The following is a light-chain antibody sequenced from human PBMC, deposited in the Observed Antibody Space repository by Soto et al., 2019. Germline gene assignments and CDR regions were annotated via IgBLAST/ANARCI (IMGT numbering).Light chain of an antibody. CDR3: QQSYSTPRT. V-gene: IGKV1-39*01. Sequence: DIQMTQYPSTLSASVGDRVTITCRASQSISSYLNWYQQKPGKAPKLLIYAASSLQSGVPSRFSGSGSGTDFTLTISSLQPEDFATYYCQQSYSTPRTFCQGTKV. J-gene: IGKJ1*01. CDR1: QSISSY. CDR2: AAS.